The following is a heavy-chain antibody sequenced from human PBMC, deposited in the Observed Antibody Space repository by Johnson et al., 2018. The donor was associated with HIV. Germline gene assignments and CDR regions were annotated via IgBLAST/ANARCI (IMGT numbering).Heavy chain of an antibody. CDR2: ISYDGNNK. J-gene: IGHJ3*02. V-gene: IGHV3-30*03. Sequence: QVPLVESGGGVVQPGRSLRLSCSASGFTFSSYGMHWVRQAPGKGLEWVAVISYDGNNKYYADSEKGRFTISRDNSKNTLYLQMNSLRAEDTAVYYCARVGVDYYDRGATYQNAFDIWGQGTMVTVSS. CDR1: GFTFSSYG. D-gene: IGHD3-22*01. CDR3: ARVGVDYYDRGATYQNAFDI.